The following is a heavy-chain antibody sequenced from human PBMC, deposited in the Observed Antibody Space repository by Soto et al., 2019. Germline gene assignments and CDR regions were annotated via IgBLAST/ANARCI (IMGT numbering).Heavy chain of an antibody. CDR3: ARGVSVTLAVQGGAPDKNYFDS. Sequence: SETLSLTCAVSGASFSGFYWSWILQSPGKGLEWIGEIDHSGITNHNTALKSRATMSVDTSKNQFSLKLRSVTAADTAVYYCARGVSVTLAVQGGAPDKNYFDSWSQGTLVTVSS. D-gene: IGHD1-26*01. V-gene: IGHV4-34*04. CDR2: IDHSGIT. CDR1: GASFSGFY. J-gene: IGHJ4*02.